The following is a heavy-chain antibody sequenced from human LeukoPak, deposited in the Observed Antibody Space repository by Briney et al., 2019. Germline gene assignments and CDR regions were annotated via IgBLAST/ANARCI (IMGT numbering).Heavy chain of an antibody. CDR3: ARALYPYYYDSSGPHYYYGMDV. CDR1: GFTFDDYT. V-gene: IGHV3-43*01. D-gene: IGHD3-22*01. CDR2: ISWDGGST. Sequence: PGGSLRLSCAASGFTFDDYTMHWVRQAPGKGLEWVSLISWDGGSTYHADSVKGRFTISGDNSKNSLYLQMNSLRTEDTALYYCARALYPYYYDSSGPHYYYGMDVWGQGTTVTVSS. J-gene: IGHJ6*02.